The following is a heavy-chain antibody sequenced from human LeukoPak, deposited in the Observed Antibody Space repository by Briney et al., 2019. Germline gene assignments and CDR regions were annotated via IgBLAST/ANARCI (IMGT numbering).Heavy chain of an antibody. D-gene: IGHD2-8*01. CDR1: GFTFSSYG. CDR2: ISGSGGST. V-gene: IGHV3-23*01. J-gene: IGHJ3*01. CDR3: AKAVYVNWFDAFDL. Sequence: TGGSLRLACAASGFTFSSYGMSWVRQAPGKGLEWVSAISGSGGSTYYADSVKGRFTISRDNSKNTLYLQMNSLRAEDTAVYYCAKAVYVNWFDAFDLWGQGTMVTVSS.